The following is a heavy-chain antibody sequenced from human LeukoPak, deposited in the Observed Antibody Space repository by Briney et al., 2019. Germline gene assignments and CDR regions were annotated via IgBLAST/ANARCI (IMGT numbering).Heavy chain of an antibody. CDR2: ISSSGNTI. J-gene: IGHJ5*02. D-gene: IGHD3-10*01. CDR3: AKDRVAMVRGVNWFDP. V-gene: IGHV3-11*01. CDR1: GFTFSDYC. Sequence: GGSLRLSCAASGFTFSDYCMSWIRQAPGKGLQWVAYISSSGNTIYYADSVKGRFTISRDNAKNSLYLQMTGLRAEDTAVYYCAKDRVAMVRGVNWFDPWGQGTLVTVSS.